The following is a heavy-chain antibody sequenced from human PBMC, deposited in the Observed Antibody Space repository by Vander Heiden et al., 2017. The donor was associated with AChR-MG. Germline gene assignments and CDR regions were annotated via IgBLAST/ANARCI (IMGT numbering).Heavy chain of an antibody. CDR3: AKTSGWYLLGDFDY. CDR2: ISGSGGST. CDR1: GFTFGSYA. V-gene: IGHV3-23*01. J-gene: IGHJ4*02. Sequence: VQLLASGGGLVQPGGSLRLSCAASGFTFGSYAMSRVRQAPGKGLEWVSAISGSGGSTYYADSVKGRFTISRDNSKNTLYLQMNSLRAEDTAVYYCAKTSGWYLLGDFDYWGQGTLVTVSS. D-gene: IGHD6-19*01.